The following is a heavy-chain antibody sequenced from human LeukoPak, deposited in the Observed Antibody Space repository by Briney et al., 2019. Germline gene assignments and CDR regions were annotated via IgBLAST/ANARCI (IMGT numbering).Heavy chain of an antibody. Sequence: SETLSLTCTVSGDSISSYYWSWIRQPPGKGLEWIGYIYYSGSTTYNPSLKSRVTISVDTPKNQFSLKLNSVTAADTAVYYCTRDRTTVSRGAFDIWGQGTMVTVSS. V-gene: IGHV4-59*01. CDR3: TRDRTTVSRGAFDI. D-gene: IGHD4-17*01. CDR1: GDSISSYY. CDR2: IYYSGST. J-gene: IGHJ3*02.